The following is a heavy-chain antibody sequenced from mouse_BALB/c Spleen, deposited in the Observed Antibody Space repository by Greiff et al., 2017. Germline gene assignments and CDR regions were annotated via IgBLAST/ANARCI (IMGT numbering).Heavy chain of an antibody. D-gene: IGHD2-1*01. Sequence: EVHLVESGGGLVQPGGSLKLSCAASGFTFSSYGMSWVRQTPDKRLELVATINSNGGSTYYPDSVKGRFTISRDNAKNTLYLQMSSLKSEDTAMYYCARDRSYGNYGAMDYWGQGTSVTVSS. J-gene: IGHJ4*01. CDR2: INSNGGST. V-gene: IGHV5-6-3*01. CDR1: GFTFSSYG. CDR3: ARDRSYGNYGAMDY.